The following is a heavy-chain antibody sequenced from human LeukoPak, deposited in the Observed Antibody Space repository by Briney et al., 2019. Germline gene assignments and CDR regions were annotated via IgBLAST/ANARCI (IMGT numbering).Heavy chain of an antibody. CDR3: ARGDLIVGAFGTKGRDNWFDP. CDR1: GASIRSSNHY. V-gene: IGHV4-39*07. J-gene: IGHJ5*02. CDR2: IYSGGST. D-gene: IGHD1-26*01. Sequence: SETLSLTCTVSGASIRSSNHYWGWIRQAPGKGLEWIGNIYSGGSTPYNPSLKSRVAIHDDTSKNQFSLKLSSVTAADTAVYYCARGDLIVGAFGTKGRDNWFDPWGQGTLVTVSS.